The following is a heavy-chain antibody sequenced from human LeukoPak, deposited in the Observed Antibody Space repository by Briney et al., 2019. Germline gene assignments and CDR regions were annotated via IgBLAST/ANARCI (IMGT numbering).Heavy chain of an antibody. V-gene: IGHV1-24*01. CDR2: FDPEDGET. CDR3: ATARYSGYAYFDY. J-gene: IGHJ4*02. D-gene: IGHD5-12*01. Sequence: ASVKVSCKVSGYTVTDLSIHWVRQAPGKGLEWMGGFDPEDGETIYAQKFQGRVTMTEDASTDTAYMELSSLRSGDTAAYYCATARYSGYAYFDYWGQGILVTVSS. CDR1: GYTVTDLS.